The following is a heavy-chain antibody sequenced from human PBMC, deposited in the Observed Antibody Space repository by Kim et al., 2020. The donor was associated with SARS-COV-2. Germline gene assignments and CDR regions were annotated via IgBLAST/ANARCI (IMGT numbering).Heavy chain of an antibody. Sequence: SETLSLTCAVYGGSFSGYYWSWIRQPPGKGLEWIGEINHSGSTNYNPSLKSRVTISVDTSKNQFSLKLSSVTAADTAVYYCARGPGIAVAVDYWGQGTLVTVSS. CDR3: ARGPGIAVAVDY. D-gene: IGHD6-19*01. CDR1: GGSFSGYY. J-gene: IGHJ4*02. CDR2: INHSGST. V-gene: IGHV4-34*01.